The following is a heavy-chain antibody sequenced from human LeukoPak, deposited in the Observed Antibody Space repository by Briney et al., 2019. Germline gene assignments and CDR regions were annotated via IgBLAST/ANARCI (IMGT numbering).Heavy chain of an antibody. J-gene: IGHJ6*03. CDR2: MNPNSGNT. V-gene: IGHV1-8*03. CDR1: GYTFTSYD. Sequence: ASVKVSCKASGYTFTSYDINWVRQATGQGLEWMGWMNPNSGNTGYAQKFQGRVTITRNTSISTAYMELSSLRSEDTAVYYCARAISSSGWPDYYYYMDVWGKGTTVTVSS. D-gene: IGHD6-19*01. CDR3: ARAISSSGWPDYYYYMDV.